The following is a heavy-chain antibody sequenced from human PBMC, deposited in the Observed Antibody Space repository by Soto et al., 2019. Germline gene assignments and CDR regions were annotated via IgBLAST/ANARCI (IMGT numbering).Heavy chain of an antibody. V-gene: IGHV3-23*01. CDR3: AKVGGGLQLRD. J-gene: IGHJ4*02. CDR1: GLTFSNYY. D-gene: IGHD1-26*01. CDR2: VSGSGAII. Sequence: EVQLLESGGGLVQPGGSLRLSCAASGLTFSNYYMNWVRQAPGKGLEWVSVVSGSGAIIYYADSVKGRFTITRDNSKNMLYLKMNSLRAEEMAVYYCAKVGGGLQLRDWGQGTLVTVSS.